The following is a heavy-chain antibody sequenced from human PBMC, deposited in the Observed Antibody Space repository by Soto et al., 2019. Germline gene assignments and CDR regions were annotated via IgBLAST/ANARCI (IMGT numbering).Heavy chain of an antibody. Sequence: QVQLQESGPGLVKPSQTLSLTCTVSGGSIYSGFYYWSWIRQPPGKGLEWIGYIYYSGSTYYNPSLQSRVTISVDTSKNEFSLELSSVTAADTAVYYCARGGQQQLAPTLDYWGQGTLVTVSS. J-gene: IGHJ4*02. D-gene: IGHD6-13*01. CDR2: IYYSGST. V-gene: IGHV4-31*03. CDR1: GGSIYSGFYY. CDR3: ARGGQQQLAPTLDY.